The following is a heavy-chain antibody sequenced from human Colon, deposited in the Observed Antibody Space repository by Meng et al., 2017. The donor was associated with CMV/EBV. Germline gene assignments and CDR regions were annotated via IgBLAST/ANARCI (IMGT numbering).Heavy chain of an antibody. CDR3: VKGGDHYAPHYGMDV. CDR1: GFTFSSYA. Sequence: GGSLRLSCAASGFTFSSYAMIWVRQAPGKGLEWVSGVSATAGSPSHADSVKGRFTVSRDTSKKILYLQMNSLRAEDTAVYYCVKGGDHYAPHYGMDVWGQGTTVTVSS. D-gene: IGHD2-2*01. CDR2: VSATAGSP. J-gene: IGHJ6*02. V-gene: IGHV3-23*01.